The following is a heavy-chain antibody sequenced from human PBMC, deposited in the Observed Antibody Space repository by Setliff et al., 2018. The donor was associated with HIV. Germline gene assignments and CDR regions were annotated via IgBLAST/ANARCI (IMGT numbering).Heavy chain of an antibody. CDR1: GDSISSGGYY. V-gene: IGHV4-61*02. CDR3: TRQSPVAGSGAFDI. CDR2: IYTSGNTNYNPST. D-gene: IGHD6-19*01. J-gene: IGHJ3*02. Sequence: LSLTCTVSGDSISSGGYYWSWIRQPAGQGLEWIGRIYTSGNTNYNPSTNYNPSLKSRIAISLETSRNQFSLRVTSVTATDTAVYYCTRQSPVAGSGAFDIWGQGTMVTVS.